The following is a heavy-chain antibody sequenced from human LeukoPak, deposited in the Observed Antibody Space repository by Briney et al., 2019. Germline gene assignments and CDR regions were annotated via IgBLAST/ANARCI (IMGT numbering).Heavy chain of an antibody. CDR3: ARQGALVKGIDY. V-gene: IGHV1-2*02. CDR2: INPNSGGT. CDR1: GYTFTGYY. J-gene: IGHJ4*02. D-gene: IGHD6-13*01. Sequence: ASVKVSCKASGYTFTGYYMHWVRQAPGQGLEWMGWINPNSGGTNYAQKFQGRVTMTRDTSINTAYMELSRLGSDDTAVYYCARQGALVKGIDYWGQGTLVTVSS.